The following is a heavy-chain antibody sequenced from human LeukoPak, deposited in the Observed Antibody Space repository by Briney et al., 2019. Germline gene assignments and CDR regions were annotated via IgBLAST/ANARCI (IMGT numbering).Heavy chain of an antibody. D-gene: IGHD5-18*01. CDR3: ARGWDTGYSYYGMDV. CDR1: GGSISGYY. Sequence: PSETLSLTCTVSGGSISGYYWSWIRQPPGKGLEWIGYIYYSGNTNYNPSLKSRVTISVDTSTNQFFLKLSSVTAADTAVYYCARGWDTGYSYYGMDVWGPGTTVTVSS. V-gene: IGHV4-59*01. CDR2: IYYSGNT. J-gene: IGHJ6*02.